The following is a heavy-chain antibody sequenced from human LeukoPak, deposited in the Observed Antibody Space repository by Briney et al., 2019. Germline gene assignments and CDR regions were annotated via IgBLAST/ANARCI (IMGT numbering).Heavy chain of an antibody. D-gene: IGHD1-1*01. CDR2: ISYDGNNK. J-gene: IGHJ5*02. Sequence: GGSLRLSCAASGFTFSSYAMHWVRQAPGKGLEWVAVISYDGNNKYYADSVKGRFTISRDNSKNTLCLQMNSLRAEDTAVYYCARERRGTPWFDPWGQGTLVTVSS. CDR1: GFTFSSYA. CDR3: ARERRGTPWFDP. V-gene: IGHV3-30*14.